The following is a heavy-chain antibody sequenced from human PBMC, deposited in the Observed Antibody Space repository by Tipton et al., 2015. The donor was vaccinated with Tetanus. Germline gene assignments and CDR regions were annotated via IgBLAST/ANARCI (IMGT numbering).Heavy chain of an antibody. J-gene: IGHJ4*02. Sequence: AVSGFTFSSYSMNWVRQAPGKGLEWVSSISSSSSYIYYADSVKGRFTISRDNAKNSLYLQMNSLRAEDTAVYYCARDLRNYYDSSGYSDYWGQGTLVTVSS. D-gene: IGHD3-22*01. CDR2: ISSSSSYI. CDR3: ARDLRNYYDSSGYSDY. CDR1: GFTFSSYS. V-gene: IGHV3-21*01.